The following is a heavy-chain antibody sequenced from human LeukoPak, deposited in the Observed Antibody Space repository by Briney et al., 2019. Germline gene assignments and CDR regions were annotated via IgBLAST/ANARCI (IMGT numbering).Heavy chain of an antibody. V-gene: IGHV1-2*02. Sequence: ASMKVSCKASGYIFTDYYVHWVRQAPGQGLEWMGWINPNSGGTKYKQKFQGRVTMTRDTSISTAYMELSSLRYDDTALYYCARGYCNGGTCYSQDYWGQGTPVTVSS. D-gene: IGHD2-15*01. J-gene: IGHJ4*02. CDR2: INPNSGGT. CDR1: GYIFTDYY. CDR3: ARGYCNGGTCYSQDY.